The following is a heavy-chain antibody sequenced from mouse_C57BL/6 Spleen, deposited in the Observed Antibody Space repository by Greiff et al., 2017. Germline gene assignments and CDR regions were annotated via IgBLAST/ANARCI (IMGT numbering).Heavy chain of an antibody. D-gene: IGHD2-3*01. Sequence: VQLQQPGAELVKPGASVKLSCKASGYTFTSYWMHWVKQRPGQGLEWIGMIHPNSGSTNNNEKFKSKATLTVDKSTSTAYMQLSRLTSEDSAVYYCAREKDGYWYFDVWGTGTTVTVSS. CDR3: AREKDGYWYFDV. CDR2: IHPNSGST. CDR1: GYTFTSYW. J-gene: IGHJ1*03. V-gene: IGHV1-64*01.